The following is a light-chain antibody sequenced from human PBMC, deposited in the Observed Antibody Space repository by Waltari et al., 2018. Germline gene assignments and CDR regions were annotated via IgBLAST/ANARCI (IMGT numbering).Light chain of an antibody. J-gene: IGKJ4*02. V-gene: IGKV3-20*01. CDR1: QTVSTNA. CDR2: STY. CDR3: QQYDGIVVT. Sequence: EIVLTQSPGTLSLSPGDRATLSCRASQTVSTNALSWYQQKPGQAPRVLIYSTYNRATGIPDRFSGSGSGTDFTLTINRLEPEDFAMYYCQQYDGIVVTFGGGTKVEI.